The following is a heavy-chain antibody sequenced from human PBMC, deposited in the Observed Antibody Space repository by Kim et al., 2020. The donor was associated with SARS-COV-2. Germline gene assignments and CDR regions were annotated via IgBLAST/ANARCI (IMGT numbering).Heavy chain of an antibody. V-gene: IGHV2-5*02. CDR1: GFSLSTSGVG. CDR2: IYWDDDK. D-gene: IGHD2-2*01. Sequence: SGPTLVNPTQTLTLTCTFSGFSLSTSGVGVGWIRQPPGKALEWLALIYWDDDKRYSPSLKSRLTITKDTSKNQVVLTMTNMDPVDTATYYCAHSEGLYQLLPYNWFDPWGQGTLVTVSS. CDR3: AHSEGLYQLLPYNWFDP. J-gene: IGHJ5*02.